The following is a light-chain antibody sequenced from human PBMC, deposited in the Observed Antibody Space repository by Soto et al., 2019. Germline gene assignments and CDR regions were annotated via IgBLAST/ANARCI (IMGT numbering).Light chain of an antibody. Sequence: EIVLTQSPATLSLSPGARATLSCRASQSVSSYLAWYQQKPGQAPRLLIYDASNRAPGIPARFSGSGSGTDFTLTIGTLESEDSAVYYCQQRSNWPLTFGGVTKVEI. J-gene: IGKJ4*01. V-gene: IGKV3-11*01. CDR3: QQRSNWPLT. CDR2: DAS. CDR1: QSVSSY.